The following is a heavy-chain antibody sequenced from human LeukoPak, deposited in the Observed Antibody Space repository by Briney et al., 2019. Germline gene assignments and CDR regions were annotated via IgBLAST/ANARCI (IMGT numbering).Heavy chain of an antibody. CDR1: GYTFTGYY. V-gene: IGHV1-24*01. D-gene: IGHD5-12*01. CDR2: FDPEDGET. CDR3: ATDSRGYQHYPGYFDY. Sequence: RASVKVSCKASGYTFTGYYMHWVRQAPGKGLEWMGGFDPEDGETIYAQKFQGRVTMTEDTSTDTAYMELSSLRSEDTAVYYCATDSRGYQHYPGYFDYWGQGTLVTVSS. J-gene: IGHJ4*02.